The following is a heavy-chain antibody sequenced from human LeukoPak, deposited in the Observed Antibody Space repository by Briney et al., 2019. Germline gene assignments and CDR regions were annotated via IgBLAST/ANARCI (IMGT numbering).Heavy chain of an antibody. CDR3: AKGQGGDFWSGSAYFD. CDR1: AFTFSTYA. CDR2: ISGSGTGT. V-gene: IGHV3-23*01. J-gene: IGHJ4*02. D-gene: IGHD3-3*01. Sequence: GGSLRLSCAASAFTFSTYAMSWVRQAPGKGLERVSGISGSGTGTYYADSVKGRFTISRDNSKNTLYLQMHSLRAEDTAVYYCAKGQGGDFWSGSAYFDWGQGSLVTVSS.